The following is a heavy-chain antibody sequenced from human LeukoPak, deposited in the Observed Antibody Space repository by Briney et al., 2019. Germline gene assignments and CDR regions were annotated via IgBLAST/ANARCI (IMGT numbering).Heavy chain of an antibody. CDR1: GGSISSYY. D-gene: IGHD3-22*01. CDR2: IYYSGST. Sequence: SETLSLTCTVSGGSISSYYWSWARQPPGKGLEWIGYIYYSGSTNYNPSLKSRVTISVDTSKNQFSLKLSSVTAADTAVYYCARSYDSSGYYYPYYYGMDVWGQGTTVTVSS. CDR3: ARSYDSSGYYYPYYYGMDV. J-gene: IGHJ6*02. V-gene: IGHV4-59*01.